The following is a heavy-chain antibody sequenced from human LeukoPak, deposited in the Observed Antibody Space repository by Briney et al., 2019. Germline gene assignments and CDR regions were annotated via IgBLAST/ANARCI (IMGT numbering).Heavy chain of an antibody. D-gene: IGHD5-18*01. CDR2: ISGSGGST. Sequence: GGSLRLSCAASGFTLTRYAMSWVRQAPGKGLEWVSVISGSGGSTYYADSVKGRFTISRDNSKNTLYLQMNSLRAEDTAVYYCAKGTRGYSYGAVLDYWGQGTLVTVSS. J-gene: IGHJ4*02. CDR3: AKGTRGYSYGAVLDY. V-gene: IGHV3-23*01. CDR1: GFTLTRYA.